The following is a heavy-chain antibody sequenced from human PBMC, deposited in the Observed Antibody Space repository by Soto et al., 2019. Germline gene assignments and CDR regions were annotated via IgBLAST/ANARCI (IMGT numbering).Heavy chain of an antibody. D-gene: IGHD5-18*01. CDR2: INPNSGGT. V-gene: IGHV1-2*04. J-gene: IGHJ6*02. CDR3: ARSDVDTAMVMDF. CDR1: GYTFTGYC. Sequence: ASVKVSCKASGYTFTGYCMHWVRQAPGQGLEWMGWINPNSGGTNYAQKFQGWVTMTRDTSISTAYMELSRLRSDDTAVYYCARSDVDTAMVMDFWGQGSTVTVYS.